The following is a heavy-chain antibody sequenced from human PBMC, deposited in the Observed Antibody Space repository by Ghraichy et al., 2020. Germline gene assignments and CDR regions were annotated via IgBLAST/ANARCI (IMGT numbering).Heavy chain of an antibody. CDR1: GWSFSGYY. CDR2: INHSGST. J-gene: IGHJ6*02. V-gene: IGHV4-34*01. D-gene: IGHD3-22*01. Sequence: SETLSLTCAVYGWSFSGYYWSWIRQPPGKGLEWIGEINHSGSTNYNPSLKSRVTISVDTSKNQFSLKLSSVTAADTAVYYCARGERIVVVPRYYYYGMDVWGQGTTVTVSS. CDR3: ARGERIVVVPRYYYYGMDV.